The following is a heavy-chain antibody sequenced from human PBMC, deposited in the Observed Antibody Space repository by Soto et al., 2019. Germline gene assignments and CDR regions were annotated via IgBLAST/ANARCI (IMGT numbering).Heavy chain of an antibody. CDR1: NGSISSPIYY. D-gene: IGHD1-1*01. Sequence: QMQLQESGPGLVRPSETLSLTCTVSNGSISSPIYYWGWIRQPPGKGLEWIGSIHQTGSTYYNPSLQGRVTISVDTSKNQFSLKLGSVTAADTAMYFCAGRSSLASVQLFFREISNYNWFDPWGQGTLVTVSS. V-gene: IGHV4-39*01. CDR2: IHQTGST. CDR3: AGRSSLASVQLFFREISNYNWFDP. J-gene: IGHJ5*02.